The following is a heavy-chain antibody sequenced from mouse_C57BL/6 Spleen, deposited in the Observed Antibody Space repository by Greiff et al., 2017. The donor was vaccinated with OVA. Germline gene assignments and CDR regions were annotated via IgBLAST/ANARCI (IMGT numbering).Heavy chain of an antibody. D-gene: IGHD1-1*01. Sequence: EVKLVESGGGLVKPGGSLKLSCAASGFTFSSYAMSWVRQTPEKRLEWVATISDGGSYTYYPDKVKGRFTISRDNAKNNLYLQMSQLKSEDTAMYYCARDYGSRYYFDDWGQGTTLTVSS. V-gene: IGHV5-4*01. J-gene: IGHJ2*01. CDR1: GFTFSSYA. CDR2: ISDGGSYT. CDR3: ARDYGSRYYFDD.